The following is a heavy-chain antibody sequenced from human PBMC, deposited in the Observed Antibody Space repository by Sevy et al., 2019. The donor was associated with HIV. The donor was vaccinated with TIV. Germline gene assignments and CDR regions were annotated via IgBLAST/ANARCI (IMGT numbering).Heavy chain of an antibody. CDR2: ISSSGSTI. D-gene: IGHD2-2*02. J-gene: IGHJ6*02. CDR1: GFTFSDYY. Sequence: GGSLRLSCAASGFTFSDYYMSWIRQAPGKGLEWVSYISSSGSTIYYADSVKGRFTISRDNAKNSLYLQMNSLRAEDTAVYYCARVRCSSTSCYTGNHYYYYGMDVWGQWTTVTVSS. CDR3: ARVRCSSTSCYTGNHYYYYGMDV. V-gene: IGHV3-11*01.